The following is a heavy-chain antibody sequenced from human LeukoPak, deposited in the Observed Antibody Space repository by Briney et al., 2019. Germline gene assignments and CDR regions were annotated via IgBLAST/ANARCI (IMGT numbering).Heavy chain of an antibody. CDR1: GGSISSSNYY. D-gene: IGHD4-23*01. V-gene: IGHV4-39*07. CDR3: ARDSLDYGGTYYYYMDV. Sequence: SETLSLTCTVSGGSISSSNYYWGWIRQPPGKGLEWIGSIYYSGSTYYSPSLKSRVTISVDTSKNQFSLKLSSVTAADTAVYYCARDSLDYGGTYYYYMDVWGKGTTVTISS. J-gene: IGHJ6*03. CDR2: IYYSGST.